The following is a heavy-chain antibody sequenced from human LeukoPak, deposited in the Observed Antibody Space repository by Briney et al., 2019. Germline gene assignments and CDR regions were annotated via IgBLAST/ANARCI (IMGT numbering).Heavy chain of an antibody. CDR1: GGSFSGYN. CDR3: ARVNQDVVWGVVTHFDY. CDR2: INHRGST. V-gene: IGHV4-34*01. D-gene: IGHD3-10*02. J-gene: IGHJ4*02. Sequence: PSETLSLTCAVYGGSFSGYNWSWIRKPPGRWQEWVWEINHRGSTNYNLSLKSRVTISVDTSKNQFSLKLSSVTAADTAVYYCARVNQDVVWGVVTHFDYWGQGTLVTVSS.